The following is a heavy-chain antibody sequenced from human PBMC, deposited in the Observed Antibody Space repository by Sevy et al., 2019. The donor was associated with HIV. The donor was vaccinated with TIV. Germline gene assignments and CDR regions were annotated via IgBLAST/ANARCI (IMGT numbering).Heavy chain of an antibody. CDR2: ISGTSKTK. CDR3: AIDPTYYDFWAGYYTGWFDP. J-gene: IGHJ5*02. D-gene: IGHD3-3*01. CDR1: GFRCSGYY. V-gene: IGHV3-11*01. Sequence: GGSLRLSCVGSGFRCSGYYMNWIRQAPGKGLEWVSYISGTSKTKYYTDPVKGRFTISRDNAKNSLYLEMNTLGVDDTALYYCAIDPTYYDFWAGYYTGWFDPWGQGTLVTVSS.